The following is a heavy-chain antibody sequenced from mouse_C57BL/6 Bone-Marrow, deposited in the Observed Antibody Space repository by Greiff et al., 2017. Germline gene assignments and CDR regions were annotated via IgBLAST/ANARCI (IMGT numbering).Heavy chain of an antibody. D-gene: IGHD1-1*01. V-gene: IGHV1-19*01. CDR3: ARVTTVVAPFAY. CDR2: INPYNGGT. Sequence: VQLQQSGPVLVKPGASVKMSCKASGYTFTDYYMNWVKQSHGKSLEWIGVINPYNGGTSYNQKFKGKATLTVDKSSSTAYMELNSLTSEDSAVYYCARVTTVVAPFAYWGRGTLVTVSA. J-gene: IGHJ3*01. CDR1: GYTFTDYY.